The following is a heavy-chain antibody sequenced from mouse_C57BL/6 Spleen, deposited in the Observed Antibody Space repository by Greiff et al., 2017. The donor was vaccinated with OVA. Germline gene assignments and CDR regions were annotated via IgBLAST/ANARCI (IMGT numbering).Heavy chain of an antibody. D-gene: IGHD4-1*01. Sequence: QVQLQQSGAELVRPGASVTLSCKASGYTFTDYEMHWVKQTPVHGLEWIGAIDPETGGTAYNQKFKGKAILTADKSSSTAYMELRSLTSEDSAVYYCTRWESRGYLDYWGQGTTLTVSS. CDR1: GYTFTDYE. CDR2: IDPETGGT. V-gene: IGHV1-15*01. CDR3: TRWESRGYLDY. J-gene: IGHJ2*01.